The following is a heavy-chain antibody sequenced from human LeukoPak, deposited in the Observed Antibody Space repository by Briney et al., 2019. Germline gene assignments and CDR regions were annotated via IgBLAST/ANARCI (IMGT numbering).Heavy chain of an antibody. CDR1: GGSIRSYS. Sequence: SETLSLTCTVSGGSIRSYSWNWIRQPPGKGLEWIGYIYYSGSTYYNPSLKSRVTISVDTSKNQFSLKLSSVTAADTAVYYCARRYHMDVWGKGTTVTVSS. J-gene: IGHJ6*03. CDR3: ARRYHMDV. CDR2: IYYSGST. V-gene: IGHV4-59*08.